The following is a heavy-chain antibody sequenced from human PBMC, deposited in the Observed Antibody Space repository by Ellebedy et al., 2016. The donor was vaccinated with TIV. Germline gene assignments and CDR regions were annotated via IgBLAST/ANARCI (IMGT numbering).Heavy chain of an antibody. CDR1: GDTLTEVP. D-gene: IGHD3-22*01. J-gene: IGHJ4*02. V-gene: IGHV1-24*01. Sequence: ASVKVSCKVSGDTLTEVPIHWLRQSPGERLEWMGTFGPADVRTDYAENFQDRLVVTVDTSTDTSYMELQNLRSGDTAVYFCARGGPYSSGYLFDSWGQGTLVTVSS. CDR3: ARGGPYSSGYLFDS. CDR2: FGPADVRT.